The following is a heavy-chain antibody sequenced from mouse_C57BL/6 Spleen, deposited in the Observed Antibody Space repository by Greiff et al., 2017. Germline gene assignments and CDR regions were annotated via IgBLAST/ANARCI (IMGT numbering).Heavy chain of an antibody. CDR2: IDPSDSYT. CDR1: GYTFTSYW. Sequence: QLQQPGAELVMPGASVKLSCKASGYTFTSYWMHWVKQRPGQGLEWIGEIDPSDSYTNYNQKFKGKSTLTVDKSSSTAYMQLSSLTSEDSAVYYCARRTTVVATQVPYFDYWGQGTTLTVSS. CDR3: ARRTTVVATQVPYFDY. J-gene: IGHJ2*01. V-gene: IGHV1-69*01. D-gene: IGHD1-1*01.